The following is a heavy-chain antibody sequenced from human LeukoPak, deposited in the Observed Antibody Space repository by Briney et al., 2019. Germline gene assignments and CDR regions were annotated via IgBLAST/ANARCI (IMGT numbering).Heavy chain of an antibody. CDR2: IYTSGST. CDR3: ASNKYYYGSGTPFDY. Sequence: SETLSLTCAVYGGSFSGYYWSWIRQPAGKGLEWIGRIYTSGSTNYNPSLKSRVTISVDTSKNQFSLKLSSVTAADTAVYYCASNKYYYGSGTPFDYWGQGTLVTVSS. J-gene: IGHJ4*02. CDR1: GGSFSGYY. D-gene: IGHD3-10*01. V-gene: IGHV4-59*10.